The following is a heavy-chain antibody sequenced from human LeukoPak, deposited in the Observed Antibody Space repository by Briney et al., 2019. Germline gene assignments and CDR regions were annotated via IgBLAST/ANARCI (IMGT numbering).Heavy chain of an antibody. Sequence: GGSLRLSCAASGYTFSNYAVSWVRQAPGKGLQWVSTIGGSGDNRYYEDSVKGRFTISRDNPRNTVYLQVHGLRADDTAVYYCARNSYGDYWFFDLWGRGTLVTVSS. J-gene: IGHJ2*01. CDR2: IGGSGDNR. CDR3: ARNSYGDYWFFDL. V-gene: IGHV3-23*01. CDR1: GYTFSNYA. D-gene: IGHD4-17*01.